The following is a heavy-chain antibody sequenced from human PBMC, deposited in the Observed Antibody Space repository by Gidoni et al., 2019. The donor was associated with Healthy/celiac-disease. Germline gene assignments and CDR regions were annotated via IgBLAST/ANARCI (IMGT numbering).Heavy chain of an antibody. J-gene: IGHJ6*02. CDR2: ISAYNGNT. Sequence: QVQLVQSGAEVKKPGASVKVSCKASGYTFTSYGISWVRQAPGQGLEWMGWISAYNGNTSCAQKLQGRVTMTTDTSTSTADMELRSRRSDDTAVYYCAREKRGRIAARPRGPYYGMDVWGQGTTVTVSS. CDR3: AREKRGRIAARPRGPYYGMDV. D-gene: IGHD6-6*01. V-gene: IGHV1-18*01. CDR1: GYTFTSYG.